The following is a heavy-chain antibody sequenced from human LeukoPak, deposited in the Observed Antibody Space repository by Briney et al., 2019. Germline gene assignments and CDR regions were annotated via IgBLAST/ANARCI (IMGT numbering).Heavy chain of an antibody. V-gene: IGHV4-59*01. Sequence: PSETLSLTCTVSGGSISSYYWSWIRQPPGKGLEWIGYMYYSGRTNYNPSLKSRVTISVDTPKNQFSLKLSSVTAADTAVYYCARTFSESYYYYGMDVWGQGTTVTVSS. CDR3: ARTFSESYYYYGMDV. CDR2: MYYSGRT. CDR1: GGSISSYY. J-gene: IGHJ6*02. D-gene: IGHD1-26*01.